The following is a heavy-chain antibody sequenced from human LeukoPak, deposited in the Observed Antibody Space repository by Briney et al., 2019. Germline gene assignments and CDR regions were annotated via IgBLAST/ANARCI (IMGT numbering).Heavy chain of an antibody. CDR1: GGSISSYY. Sequence: SETLSLTCTVSGGSISSYYWSWIRQPPGKGLEWIGYIYNSGRTNYNPSLKSRLTISLDMSKNQYSLKLSSVTAADTAVYYCARVNVPYYYDSSGYYLYYLDYWGQGTLVTVSS. CDR2: IYNSGRT. V-gene: IGHV4-59*01. D-gene: IGHD3-22*01. J-gene: IGHJ4*02. CDR3: ARVNVPYYYDSSGYYLYYLDY.